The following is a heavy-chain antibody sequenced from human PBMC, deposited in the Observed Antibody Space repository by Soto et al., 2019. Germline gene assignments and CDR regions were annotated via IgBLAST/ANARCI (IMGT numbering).Heavy chain of an antibody. CDR3: AKDDFTDRGDDYFDH. V-gene: IGHV3-23*01. CDR1: GFSFTNFA. CDR2: IGASGDIT. J-gene: IGHJ4*02. Sequence: LRLSCAASGFSFTNFAMSWVRQAPGKGLEWVAGIGASGDITWYADSVKGRLSISRDNSKNTLYLQLNSLRFEDTAVYYCAKDDFTDRGDDYFDHWGPGTLVT. D-gene: IGHD2-21*02.